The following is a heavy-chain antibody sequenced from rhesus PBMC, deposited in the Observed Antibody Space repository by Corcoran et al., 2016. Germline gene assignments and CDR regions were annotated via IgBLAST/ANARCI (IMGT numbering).Heavy chain of an antibody. V-gene: IGHV4-80*01. D-gene: IGHD4-17*01. CDR1: GGSLRSYW. CDR2: IDGNGVTT. J-gene: IGHJ5-1*01. Sequence: QVQLQESGPGLVKPSETLSLTCAVSGGSLRSYWWTWIRQSPGKGREGSGEIDGNGVTTKHTPTLKSRITISKDASKKQVSLRMSSVTAADTAVYYCSSVDYYRFDVWGPGILVTVSS. CDR3: SSVDYYRFDV.